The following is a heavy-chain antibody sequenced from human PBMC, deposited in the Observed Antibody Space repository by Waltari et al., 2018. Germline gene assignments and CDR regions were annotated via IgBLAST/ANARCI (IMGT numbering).Heavy chain of an antibody. CDR2: INWGGDNA. D-gene: IGHD2-15*01. J-gene: IGHJ6*02. CDR3: ARNFGTGYFYYGMDV. CDR1: GFIFDDYG. Sequence: EVQLVESGGSVVRPGGSLRLSCVASGFIFDDYGLTWFRQVPGKGMGGGSGINWGGDNAGDADSVKGRFTVSRDNAKNSLYLEMNSLRAEDTALYHCARNFGTGYFYYGMDVWGQGTTVTVSS. V-gene: IGHV3-20*01.